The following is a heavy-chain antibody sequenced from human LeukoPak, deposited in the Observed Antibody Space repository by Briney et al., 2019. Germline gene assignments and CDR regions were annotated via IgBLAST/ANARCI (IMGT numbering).Heavy chain of an antibody. D-gene: IGHD5-12*01. J-gene: IGHJ4*02. CDR2: IRYDGTKK. CDR1: GFTFSSYG. CDR3: ARVRLYVDIVATPVPAVFDC. V-gene: IGHV3-30*02. Sequence: PGGSLRLSCAASGFTFSSYGIHWVRQAPGKGLEWVAFIRYDGTKKDYADSVKGRFTISRDNSKNTLYLQMNSLRAEDTAVYYCARVRLYVDIVATPVPAVFDCWGQGTLVTVSS.